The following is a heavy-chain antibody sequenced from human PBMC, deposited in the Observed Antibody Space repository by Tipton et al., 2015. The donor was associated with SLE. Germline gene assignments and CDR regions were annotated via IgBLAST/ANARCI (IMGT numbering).Heavy chain of an antibody. D-gene: IGHD4-17*01. CDR1: GGSIRSYY. CDR2: IYYSGST. J-gene: IGHJ1*01. CDR3: ARGRGYGDPEYFQH. Sequence: TLSLTCTVSGGSIRSYYWSWIRQPPGKGLEWIGYIYYSGSTNYNPSLKSRVTIPVDTSKNQFSLKLSSVTAADTAVYYCARGRGYGDPEYFQHWGQGTLVTVSS. V-gene: IGHV4-59*01.